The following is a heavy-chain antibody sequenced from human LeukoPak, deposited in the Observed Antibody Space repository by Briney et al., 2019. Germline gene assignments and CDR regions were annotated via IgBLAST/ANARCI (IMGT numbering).Heavy chain of an antibody. D-gene: IGHD3-16*01. CDR1: GYSFTSHY. J-gene: IGHJ4*02. Sequence: ASVKVSCKASGYSFTSHYMHWVRQAPGQGLEWLGLINPSGSSTLYAQKFQGRVTMTRDMSTTTDYMELSSLRSEDTAVYYCARAPYGDNGYTAEVADYWGQGTLVTVSS. CDR2: INPSGSST. CDR3: ARAPYGDNGYTAEVADY. V-gene: IGHV1-46*01.